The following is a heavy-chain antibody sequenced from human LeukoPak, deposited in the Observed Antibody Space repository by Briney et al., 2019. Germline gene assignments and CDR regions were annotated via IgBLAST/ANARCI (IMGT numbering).Heavy chain of an antibody. CDR1: GFTFSSYA. CDR2: ISGSGGST. V-gene: IGHV3-23*01. CDR3: ARTVRSYYYDSSGYYPSDY. J-gene: IGHJ4*02. Sequence: GGSLRLSCAASGFTFSSYAMSWVRQAPGKGLEWVSAISGSGGSTYYADSVKGRFTISRDNSKNTLYLQMNSLRAEDTAVYYCARTVRSYYYDSSGYYPSDYWGQGTLVTVSS. D-gene: IGHD3-22*01.